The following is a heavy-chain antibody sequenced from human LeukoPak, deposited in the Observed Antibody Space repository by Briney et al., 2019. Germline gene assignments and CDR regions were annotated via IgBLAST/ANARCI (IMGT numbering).Heavy chain of an antibody. D-gene: IGHD1-14*01. V-gene: IGHV4-61*02. CDR1: GGSISSGSYY. Sequence: SQTLSLTCTVSGGSISSGSYYWGWIRQPAGKGLEWIVRIYTSGSTNYNPSLKSRVTISVDTSKNQFSLKLTSVTAADTAVYHCARERPPRTMNLYAFDIWGQGTMVTVSS. J-gene: IGHJ3*02. CDR3: ARERPPRTMNLYAFDI. CDR2: IYTSGST.